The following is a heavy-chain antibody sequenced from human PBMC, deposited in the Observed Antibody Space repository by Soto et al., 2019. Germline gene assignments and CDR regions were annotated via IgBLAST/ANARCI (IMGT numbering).Heavy chain of an antibody. J-gene: IGHJ4*02. D-gene: IGHD1-1*01. CDR2: IYYIGNT. CDR3: GAQAYVAKGYHFET. Sequence: QLQLQESGPGLVKASETLSLTCAVSGASISSSSSYWGWIRQPPGKGLEWIGNIYYIGNTYYNPSLKSRVAISIDSSKTRFSLKLNSVTTADTAVYYCGAQAYVAKGYHFETWAQGTLVTVSS. V-gene: IGHV4-39*02. CDR1: GASISSSSSY.